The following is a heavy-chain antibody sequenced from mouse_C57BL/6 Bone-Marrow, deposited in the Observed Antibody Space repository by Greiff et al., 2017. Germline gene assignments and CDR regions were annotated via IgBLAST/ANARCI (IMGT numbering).Heavy chain of an antibody. D-gene: IGHD1-1*01. Sequence: VQLQQSGAELARPGASVKLSCKASGYAFTSYGISWVKQRTGQGLEWIGEIYPRSGNTYYNEKFKGKATLTADKSSSTAYMELRSLTSEDSAVYFCARYYYGSSRSDVWGTGTTVTVSS. CDR2: IYPRSGNT. CDR1: GYAFTSYG. V-gene: IGHV1-81*01. J-gene: IGHJ1*03. CDR3: ARYYYGSSRSDV.